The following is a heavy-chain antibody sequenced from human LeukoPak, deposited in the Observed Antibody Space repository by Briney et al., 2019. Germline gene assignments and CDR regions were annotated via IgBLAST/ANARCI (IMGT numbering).Heavy chain of an antibody. Sequence: GGSLRLSCAASGFTFSTYVMSWVRQAPGKGLEWVSAISGSGSSTYYADSVKGRFTISRDNSRNTLYLQMNSLRAEDTAVYHCAKPHYGSGYNSWGQGALVTVSS. CDR2: ISGSGSST. CDR3: AKPHYGSGYNS. J-gene: IGHJ4*02. D-gene: IGHD3-3*02. V-gene: IGHV3-23*01. CDR1: GFTFSTYV.